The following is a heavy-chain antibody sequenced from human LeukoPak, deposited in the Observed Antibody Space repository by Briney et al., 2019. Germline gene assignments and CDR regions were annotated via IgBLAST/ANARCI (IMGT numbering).Heavy chain of an antibody. CDR3: ARELTPYYYMDV. D-gene: IGHD2-15*01. V-gene: IGHV3-23*01. CDR2: ISGGGDDT. J-gene: IGHJ6*03. CDR1: GFTFSSYG. Sequence: GGTLRLSCAASGFTFSSYGMTWVRQAPGKGLEWVSIISGGGDDTYYADSVKGRFTISRDNSKNTVYLQMSSLRAEDTAVYYCARELTPYYYMDVWGKGTTVTIS.